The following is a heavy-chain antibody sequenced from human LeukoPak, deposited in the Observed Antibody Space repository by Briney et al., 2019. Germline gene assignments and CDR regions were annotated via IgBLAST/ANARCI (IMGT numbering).Heavy chain of an antibody. CDR2: ITSSSGNL. Sequence: GGSLRLSCVASGFTFNVYSMSWVRQAPGKGLEWVSLITSSSGNLYYSDSVKGRFTISRDNAKNSLFLEMDSLRAEDTSVYYCARRALLGYYFSDVWGKGTMVTVSS. CDR1: GFTFNVYS. CDR3: ARRALLGYYFSDV. J-gene: IGHJ6*03. D-gene: IGHD7-27*01. V-gene: IGHV3-21*01.